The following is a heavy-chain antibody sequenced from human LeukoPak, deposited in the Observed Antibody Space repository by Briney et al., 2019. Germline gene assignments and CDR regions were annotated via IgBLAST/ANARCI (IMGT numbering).Heavy chain of an antibody. J-gene: IGHJ5*02. CDR1: GYIFNGYY. CDR3: ARGRGGATTGLDR. CDR2: INSLSGAT. D-gene: IGHD1-26*01. V-gene: IGHV1-2*02. Sequence: ASVKVSCKASGYIFNGYYMHWVRQAPGQGLESMGWINSLSGATNYGQKFQGRVTMSRDTAINTAYMEPTSLTSDDTGVYYCARGRGGATTGLDRWGQGSLVTVSS.